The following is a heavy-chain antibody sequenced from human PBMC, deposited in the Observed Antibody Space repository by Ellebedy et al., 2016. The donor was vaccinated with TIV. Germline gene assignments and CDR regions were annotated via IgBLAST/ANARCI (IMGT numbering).Heavy chain of an antibody. V-gene: IGHV3-11*01. Sequence: GGSLRLSCAASGFPFSDYYMSWIRQAPGKGLEWVPYISSSGTAIYYADSVKGRFTISRDNAKNSLYLQMSSLRADDTAVYYCARDTRFIDHQHNWFDPWGQGTLVTVSS. CDR1: GFPFSDYY. CDR2: ISSSGTAI. CDR3: ARDTRFIDHQHNWFDP. D-gene: IGHD1-26*01. J-gene: IGHJ5*02.